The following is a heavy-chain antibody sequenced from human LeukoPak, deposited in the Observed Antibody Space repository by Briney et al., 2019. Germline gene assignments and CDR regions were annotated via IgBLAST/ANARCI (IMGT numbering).Heavy chain of an antibody. Sequence: GGSLRLSCAASGFTFSSYAMSWVRQAPGKGLEWVSAISGSGGSTYYADSVKGRFTISRDNSKNTLYLQMNSLRAEDTAVYYCAKGTNYDSSGYYYDYWGQGTLVTVSS. V-gene: IGHV3-23*01. CDR3: AKGTNYDSSGYYYDY. CDR1: GFTFSSYA. D-gene: IGHD3-22*01. J-gene: IGHJ4*02. CDR2: ISGSGGST.